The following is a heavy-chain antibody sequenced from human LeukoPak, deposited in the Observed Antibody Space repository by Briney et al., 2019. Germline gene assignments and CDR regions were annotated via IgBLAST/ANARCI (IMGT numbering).Heavy chain of an antibody. CDR3: ASGSSSSWSVFDY. V-gene: IGHV3-21*04. D-gene: IGHD6-13*01. CDR2: ISSSSSYI. CDR1: GFTFSSYS. Sequence: GGSLRLSCAASGFTFSSYSMNWVRQAPGKGPEWVSSISSSSSYIYYADSVKGRFTISRDNAKNSLYLQMNSLRAEDTAVYYCASGSSSSWSVFDYWGQGTLVTVSS. J-gene: IGHJ4*02.